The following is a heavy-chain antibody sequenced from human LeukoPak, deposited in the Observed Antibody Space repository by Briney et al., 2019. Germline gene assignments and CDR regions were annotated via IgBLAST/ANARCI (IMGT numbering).Heavy chain of an antibody. CDR1: GGSISSGSYY. V-gene: IGHV4-61*02. D-gene: IGHD1-26*01. J-gene: IGHJ4*02. CDR3: ARDAVGATTKGFDY. CDR2: IYTSGST. Sequence: PSETLSLTCPVSGGSISSGSYYWRWVRQPAGKGLEWIGRIYTSGSTNYNPSLKSRVTISVDTSKNQFSLKLSSVTAADTAVYYCARDAVGATTKGFDYWGQGTLVTVSS.